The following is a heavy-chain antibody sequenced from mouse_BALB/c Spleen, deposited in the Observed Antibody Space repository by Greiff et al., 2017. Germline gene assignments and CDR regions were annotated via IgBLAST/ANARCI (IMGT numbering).Heavy chain of an antibody. CDR1: GFTFSSFG. Sequence: DVMLVESGGGLVQPGGSRKLSCAASGFTFSSFGMHWVRQAPEKGLEWVAYISSGSSTIYYADTVKGRFTISRDNPKNTLFLQMTSLRSEDTTMYYCARREGYAMDYWGQGTSVTVSS. CDR3: ARREGYAMDY. V-gene: IGHV5-17*02. J-gene: IGHJ4*01. CDR2: ISSGSSTI.